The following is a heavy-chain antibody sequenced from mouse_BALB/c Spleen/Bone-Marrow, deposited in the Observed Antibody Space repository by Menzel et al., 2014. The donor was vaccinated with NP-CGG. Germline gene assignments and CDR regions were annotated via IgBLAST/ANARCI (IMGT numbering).Heavy chain of an antibody. CDR2: IWGGGST. Sequence: VQLRQSGPGLVAPSQSLSITCTVSGFSLSSYSVHWVRQPPGKGLEWLGMIWGGGSTDYNSALKSRLSISKDDSKSRVFLKRNSLQADDTAMCYGARPWGGCRYAMGYWGQGTSVTVSS. V-gene: IGHV2-6-4*01. CDR1: GFSLSSYS. J-gene: IGHJ4*01. CDR3: ARPWGGCRYAMGY.